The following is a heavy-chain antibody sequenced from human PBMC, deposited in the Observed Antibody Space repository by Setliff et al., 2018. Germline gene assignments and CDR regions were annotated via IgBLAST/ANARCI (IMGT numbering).Heavy chain of an antibody. D-gene: IGHD1-1*01. V-gene: IGHV4-61*02. J-gene: IGHJ2*01. CDR3: ASGRRDSYNFADWYFDL. CDR1: GGSISSCNHF. CDR2: IYTSGSP. Sequence: SETLSLTCTLSGGSISSCNHFWSWLRQPAGKGLEWIGRIYTSGSPKYIPSLKSRVTMSVDTSKNQFSLRLDSVTAADPAVYYCASGRRDSYNFADWYFDLWGPGTLVTVSS.